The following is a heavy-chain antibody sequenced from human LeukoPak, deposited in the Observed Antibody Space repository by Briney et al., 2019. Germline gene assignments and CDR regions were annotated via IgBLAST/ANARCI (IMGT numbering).Heavy chain of an antibody. CDR2: ISGSGGST. CDR1: GFTFSSYA. CDR3: AKGTAMAFYYFDY. D-gene: IGHD5-18*01. J-gene: IGHJ4*02. V-gene: IGHV3-23*01. Sequence: PGGSLRLSCAASGFTFSSYAMSWVRQAPGKGLEWVSAISGSGGSTYYADSVKGRFTISRDNSKNTMYLQMNSLRAEDTAVYYCAKGTAMAFYYFDYWGQGTLVTVSS.